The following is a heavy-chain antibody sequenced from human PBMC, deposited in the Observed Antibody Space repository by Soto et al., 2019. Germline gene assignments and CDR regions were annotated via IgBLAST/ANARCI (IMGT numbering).Heavy chain of an antibody. D-gene: IGHD3-10*01. CDR2: IYYSGST. CDR3: ARAQGSGFLVS. V-gene: IGHV4-30-4*01. J-gene: IGHJ4*02. CDR1: GGSISSGDYY. Sequence: QVQLQESGPGLVKPSQTLSLTCTVSGGSISSGDYYWSWIRQPPGKGLEWIGYIYYSGSTYYNPSLKTVVTISVDTSKNQFSLKLSSVTDADTAGYYCARAQGSGFLVSWGQGTLVTVSS.